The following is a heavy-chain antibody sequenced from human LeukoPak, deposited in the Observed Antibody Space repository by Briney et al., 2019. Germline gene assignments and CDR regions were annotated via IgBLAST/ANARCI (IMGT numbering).Heavy chain of an antibody. V-gene: IGHV3-53*01. J-gene: IGHJ4*02. D-gene: IGHD4-17*01. CDR2: VYPDGRT. CDR3: ARTNPVYGDYDY. Sequence: GGSLRLSCAVSGFTVTVNYMSWVRQAPGKGLQWVSVVYPDGRTYYADSVKGRFTISRDNSRNTLLLQLNSLRDDDTAVYYCARTNPVYGDYDYWGQGTLVTVSS. CDR1: GFTVTVNY.